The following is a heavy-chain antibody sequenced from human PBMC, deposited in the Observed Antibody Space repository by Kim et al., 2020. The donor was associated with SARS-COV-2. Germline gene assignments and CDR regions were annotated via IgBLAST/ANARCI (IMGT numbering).Heavy chain of an antibody. J-gene: IGHJ4*02. CDR2: IIGSGGAT. CDR1: GFPFTGYT. D-gene: IGHD2-21*01. V-gene: IGHV3-23*01. Sequence: GGSLRLSCAASGFPFTGYTMNWVRQAPGKGLEWVSGIIGSGGATYYADSVKGRFTISRDNSKNTLYLHMNTLRADDTAVYYCAKGVGGDRAYWGQGTLVTVSS. CDR3: AKGVGGDRAY.